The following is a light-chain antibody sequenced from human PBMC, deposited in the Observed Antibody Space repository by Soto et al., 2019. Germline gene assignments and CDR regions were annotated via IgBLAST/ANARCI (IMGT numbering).Light chain of an antibody. Sequence: IVLTQSPGTLSLSPGERATLSCRASQTGNNNYLAWYQHKSGQAPRLLIYGVYIRASGIPDRFSGSGSGTEFTLTITRLEPEDSAVYFCQHYGYSQWTFGQGTKVEIK. J-gene: IGKJ1*01. CDR3: QHYGYSQWT. CDR1: QTGNNNY. V-gene: IGKV3-20*01. CDR2: GVY.